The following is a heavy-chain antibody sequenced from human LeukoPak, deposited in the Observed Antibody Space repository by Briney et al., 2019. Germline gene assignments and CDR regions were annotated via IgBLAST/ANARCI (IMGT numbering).Heavy chain of an antibody. CDR2: TYYRSKWYN. CDR1: GDSASRDSIA. CDR3: ARITSSGRWFDP. Sequence: SQTLSLTCAISGDSASRDSIAWNWIRQSPSRGLEWLGRTYYRSKWYNEYAVSVISRITINPDTSKNQFSLKLSSVTAADTAVYYCARITSSGRWFDPWGQGTLVAVSS. V-gene: IGHV6-1*01. D-gene: IGHD3-22*01. J-gene: IGHJ5*02.